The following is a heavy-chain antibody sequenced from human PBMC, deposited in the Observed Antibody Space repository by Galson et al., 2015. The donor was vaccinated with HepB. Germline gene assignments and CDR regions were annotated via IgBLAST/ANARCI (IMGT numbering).Heavy chain of an antibody. Sequence: SVKVSCKASGYSFTTYGISWVRQAPGQGLEWMGWISNYNSNTNYAQKFQGRVTMTIDPSASTAYMELRSLRPEDTAVYYCAKRVTSITMDRGGQDVFDIWGQGTMVAVSS. CDR3: AKRVTSITMDRGGQDVFDI. CDR1: GYSFTTYG. J-gene: IGHJ3*02. D-gene: IGHD3-10*01. CDR2: ISNYNSNT. V-gene: IGHV1-18*01.